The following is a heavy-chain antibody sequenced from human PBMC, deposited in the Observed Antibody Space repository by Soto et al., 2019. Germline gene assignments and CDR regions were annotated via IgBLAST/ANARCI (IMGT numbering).Heavy chain of an antibody. V-gene: IGHV3-7*03. Sequence: EAQLVESGGGLVQPGGSLRLSCAASGFTFSSYWMSWVRQAPGKGLEWVANIKQNGSEKYYVDSVKGRFTISRDNGKTSVYLQMNSLRAEDTAVYYCARGGSGSYQEGPDYWGQGTLVTVSS. D-gene: IGHD1-26*01. CDR3: ARGGSGSYQEGPDY. CDR1: GFTFSSYW. J-gene: IGHJ4*02. CDR2: IKQNGSEK.